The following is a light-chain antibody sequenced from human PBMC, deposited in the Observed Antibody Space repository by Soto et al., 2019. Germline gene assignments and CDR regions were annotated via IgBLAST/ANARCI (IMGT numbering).Light chain of an antibody. V-gene: IGKV3-20*01. Sequence: DIVLTQSPGTLSLSPGERATLSCRASETVSGSYLAWYQQKPGQAPRLLIYAASSRATGIPDRFSGGGSGTDFTLTISRLEPEDFAVYYCQQCGSSPWTFGQGTKVDIK. CDR2: AAS. J-gene: IGKJ1*01. CDR3: QQCGSSPWT. CDR1: ETVSGSY.